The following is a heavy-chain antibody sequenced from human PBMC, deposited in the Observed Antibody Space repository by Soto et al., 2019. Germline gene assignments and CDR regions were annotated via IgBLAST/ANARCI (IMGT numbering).Heavy chain of an antibody. D-gene: IGHD3-10*01. CDR3: ARDKITPGGHFFQFGLDV. V-gene: IGHV1-3*01. Sequence: APVEVSCKASGYSFTRSSMHWVRQAPRQSLEWLRWINPTNGNANYSQKFKSKVSFGRDTSTTTASMELSSQSSEDAAYYYGARDKITPGGHFFQFGLDVWGKGTTVPVSS. CDR2: INPTNGNA. J-gene: IGHJ6*04. CDR1: GYSFTRSS.